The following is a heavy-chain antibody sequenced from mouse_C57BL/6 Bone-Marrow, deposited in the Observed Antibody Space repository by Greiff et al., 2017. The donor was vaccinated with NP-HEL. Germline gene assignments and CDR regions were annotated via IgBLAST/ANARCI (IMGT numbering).Heavy chain of an antibody. CDR1: GYTFTSYW. CDR2: IHPNSGST. Sequence: QVQLQQPGAELVKPGASVKLSCKASGYTFTSYWMHWVKQRPGQGLEWIGMIHPNSGSTNYNEKFKSKATLTVDKSSSTAYMQLSSLTSEDSAVYCCARRGQLRLTFAYWGQGPLVTVSA. V-gene: IGHV1-64*01. D-gene: IGHD3-2*02. CDR3: ARRGQLRLTFAY. J-gene: IGHJ3*01.